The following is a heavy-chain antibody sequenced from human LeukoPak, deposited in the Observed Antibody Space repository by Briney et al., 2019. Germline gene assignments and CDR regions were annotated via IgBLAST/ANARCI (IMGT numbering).Heavy chain of an antibody. CDR3: ARDIGYYYDSRDHDAFDI. V-gene: IGHV3-21*01. D-gene: IGHD3-22*01. CDR1: GFTFSSYS. CDR2: ISSSSSYI. Sequence: GGSLRLPCAASGFTFSSYSMNWGRQAPGKGLEWVSSISSSSSYIYYADSVKGRFTISRDNAKNSLYLQMNSLRAEDTAVYYCARDIGYYYDSRDHDAFDIWGQGTMVTVSS. J-gene: IGHJ3*02.